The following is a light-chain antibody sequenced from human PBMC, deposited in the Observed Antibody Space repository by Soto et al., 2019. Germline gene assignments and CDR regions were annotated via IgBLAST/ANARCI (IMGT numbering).Light chain of an antibody. V-gene: IGLV2-14*01. CDR3: SSYRSGGTFV. CDR2: EVS. J-gene: IGLJ1*01. CDR1: SRDVGGYNY. Sequence: QSALTQPASVSGSPGQSITISCTGTSRDVGGYNYVSWHQQHPGKAPKVIITEVSNRPSGVSNRFSGSKSGNTASLTISGLQAEDEADYYCSSYRSGGTFVFGSGTKVTVL.